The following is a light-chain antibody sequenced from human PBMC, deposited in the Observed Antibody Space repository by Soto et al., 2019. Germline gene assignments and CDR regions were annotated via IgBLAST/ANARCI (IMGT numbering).Light chain of an antibody. Sequence: QSVLTQPPSASGFPGQSVTISCTGTSSDVGYYDYVSWYRQHPGKAPKLVIYEVTKRPSGVPDRVSASKSGNTASLTVSGLRAEDEADYYCSSYAGSNNFVFGSGTKLTVL. CDR1: SSDVGYYDY. V-gene: IGLV2-8*01. CDR3: SSYAGSNNFV. CDR2: EVT. J-gene: IGLJ1*01.